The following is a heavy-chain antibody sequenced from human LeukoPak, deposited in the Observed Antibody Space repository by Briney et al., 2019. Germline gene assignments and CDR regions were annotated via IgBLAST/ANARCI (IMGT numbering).Heavy chain of an antibody. D-gene: IGHD4-17*01. J-gene: IGHJ4*02. CDR2: INPDGSTT. CDR1: GFTFSNAW. Sequence: GGSLRLSCAASGFTFSNAWMSWVRQAPGKGLEWVGRINPDGSTTSYADSVKGRITISRDNAKNTLYLQMHSLRAEDTAVYYCARDFHGDHDYWGQGTLVTVSS. CDR3: ARDFHGDHDY. V-gene: IGHV3-74*01.